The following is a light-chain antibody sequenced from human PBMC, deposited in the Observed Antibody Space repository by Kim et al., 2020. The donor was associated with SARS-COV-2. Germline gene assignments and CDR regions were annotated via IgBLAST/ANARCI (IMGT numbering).Light chain of an antibody. CDR3: QHYIRFPYT. J-gene: IGKJ2*01. CDR1: QTTSTW. Sequence: DIQMTQSPSTLSASVGDRVTITCRASQTTSTWLAWYQQKPGKAPKLLLYLASTLESGVPSRFSGSGSGTEFTLTIDSLQPDDFATYYCQHYIRFPYTFGQGTKLEI. V-gene: IGKV1-5*03. CDR2: LAS.